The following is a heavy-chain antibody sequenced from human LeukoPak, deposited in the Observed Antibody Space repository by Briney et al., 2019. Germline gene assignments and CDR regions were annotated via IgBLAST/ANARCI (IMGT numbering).Heavy chain of an antibody. CDR1: EFTFSSHW. D-gene: IGHD5-18*01. J-gene: IGHJ4*02. CDR2: IREDGSEK. Sequence: GGSLRLSCAASEFTFSSHWMSWVRQVAGKGLEWVANIREDGSEKYYVDSVKGRFTISRDNAKNSLFLQMNSLRAEDTAAYYCARDSRYSRGVGDFDYWGQGTLVIVSS. V-gene: IGHV3-7*03. CDR3: ARDSRYSRGVGDFDY.